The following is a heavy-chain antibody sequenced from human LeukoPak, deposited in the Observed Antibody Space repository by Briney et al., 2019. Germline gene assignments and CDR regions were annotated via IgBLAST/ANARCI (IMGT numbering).Heavy chain of an antibody. D-gene: IGHD1-26*01. CDR3: ARTLGIVGATYFDY. V-gene: IGHV1-18*01. J-gene: IGHJ4*02. CDR2: ISAYNGNT. CDR1: GYTFTSYG. Sequence: ASVKVSCKASGYTFTSYGISWVRQAPGQGLEWMGWISAYNGNTNYAQKLQGRVTVTTDTSTSTAYMELRSLRSDDTAVYYCARTLGIVGATYFDYWGQGTLVTVSS.